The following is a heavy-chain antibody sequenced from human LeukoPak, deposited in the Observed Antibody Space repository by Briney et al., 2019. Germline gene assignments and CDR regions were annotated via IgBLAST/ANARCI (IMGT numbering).Heavy chain of an antibody. D-gene: IGHD6-13*01. CDR3: ARDAQHLVDLYYYYYYMDV. CDR2: ISSSSTTI. J-gene: IGHJ6*03. CDR1: GSTFSSYS. Sequence: PGGSLRLSCAASGSTFSSYSMNWVRQAPGKGLEWVSYISSSSTTIYYADSVKGRFTISRDNAKNSLYLQINSLRDEDTAVYYCARDAQHLVDLYYYYYYMDVWGKGTTVTVSS. V-gene: IGHV3-48*02.